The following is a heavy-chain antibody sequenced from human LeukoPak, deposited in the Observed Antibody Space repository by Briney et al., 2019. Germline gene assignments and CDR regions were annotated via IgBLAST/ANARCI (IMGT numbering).Heavy chain of an antibody. D-gene: IGHD3-10*01. Sequence: TGGSLRLSCAASGFTFSSYSMNWVRQAPGKGLEWVSSISSSSSYIYYADSVKGRFTISRDNAKNSLYLQMNSLRAEGTAVYYCARVNSLLWFGRIDYWGQGTLVTVSS. CDR3: ARVNSLLWFGRIDY. J-gene: IGHJ4*02. V-gene: IGHV3-21*01. CDR2: ISSSSSYI. CDR1: GFTFSSYS.